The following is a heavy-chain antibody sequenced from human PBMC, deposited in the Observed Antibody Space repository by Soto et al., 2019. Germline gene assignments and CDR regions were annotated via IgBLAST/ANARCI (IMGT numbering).Heavy chain of an antibody. CDR1: GCTFSNYW. D-gene: IGHD3-16*01. Sequence: EVQLVESGGGLVQPGGSLRLSCAASGCTFSNYWMHWVRQAPGKGPVWVSRINTDGSTTNYADSVKGRFTISRDNAKNTLYLQTNSLGAADTAVYHCARDLGGYASHWGQGTLVTVSS. J-gene: IGHJ4*02. CDR3: ARDLGGYASH. CDR2: INTDGSTT. V-gene: IGHV3-74*01.